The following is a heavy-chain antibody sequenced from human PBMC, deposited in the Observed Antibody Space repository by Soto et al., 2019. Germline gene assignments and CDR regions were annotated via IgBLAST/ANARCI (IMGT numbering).Heavy chain of an antibody. V-gene: IGHV1-69*13. J-gene: IGHJ4*02. CDR2: IIPIFGTA. CDR3: ARDARPISSGWDNFDY. D-gene: IGHD6-25*01. CDR1: GCTFSSYA. Sequence: SVQVSCQASGCTFSSYAISWVRQAPGQGLEWMGGIIPIFGTANYAQKFQGRVTITADESTSTAYMELSSLRSEDTAVYYCARDARPISSGWDNFDYWGQGTLVTVSS.